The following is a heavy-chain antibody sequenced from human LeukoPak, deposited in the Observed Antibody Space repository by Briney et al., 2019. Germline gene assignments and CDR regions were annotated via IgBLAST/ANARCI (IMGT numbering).Heavy chain of an antibody. Sequence: ASVKVSCKASGGTFSSYAISWVRQAPGQGLEWMGGIIPIFGTANYAQKFQGRVTITADESTSTAYMELSSLRSEDTAVCYCARVTAIPAAHFDYWGQGTLVTVSS. CDR2: IIPIFGTA. D-gene: IGHD2-2*01. CDR1: GGTFSSYA. CDR3: ARVTAIPAAHFDY. J-gene: IGHJ4*02. V-gene: IGHV1-69*13.